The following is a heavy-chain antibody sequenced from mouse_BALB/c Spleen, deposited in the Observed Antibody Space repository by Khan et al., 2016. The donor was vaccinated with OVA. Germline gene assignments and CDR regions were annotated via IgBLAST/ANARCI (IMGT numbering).Heavy chain of an antibody. V-gene: IGHV2-6-5*01. Sequence: VQLQVSGPRLVAPSQSLSITCTVSGFSLADYAVSWIRQPPGKGLEWLGVIWGGGSKYYNSALKSRLSISKDNAKSQVFLKMNSLQTDDTAMYYCAKDPPYYAMDYWGQGTSVTVSS. CDR1: GFSLADYA. CDR2: IWGGGSK. J-gene: IGHJ4*01. CDR3: AKDPPYYAMDY.